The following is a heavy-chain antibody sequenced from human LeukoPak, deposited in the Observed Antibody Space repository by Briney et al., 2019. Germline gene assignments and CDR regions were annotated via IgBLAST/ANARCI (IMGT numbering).Heavy chain of an antibody. V-gene: IGHV3-53*01. D-gene: IGHD3-22*01. CDR2: IYSGGST. Sequence: GDSLRLSCAASAFSFSSNYMSWVRQAPGKGLEWVSVIYSGGSTYYADAVKRRFTLSRNNSKSTLYLQMNSLSAEDTAVYYCATFYYSRGYGAFDLWGQGTMVTVSS. CDR3: ATFYYSRGYGAFDL. J-gene: IGHJ3*01. CDR1: AFSFSSNY.